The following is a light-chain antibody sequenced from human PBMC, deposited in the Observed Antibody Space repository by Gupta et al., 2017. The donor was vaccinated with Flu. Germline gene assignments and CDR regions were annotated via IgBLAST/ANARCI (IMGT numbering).Light chain of an antibody. Sequence: PSTLSASVGDRVTITCRASQSISSWLAWYQQKPGKAPKLLIYKASSLESGVPSRFSGSGSGTEFTLTISSLQPDDFATYYCHQDNSYPWTFGQGTKVEIK. J-gene: IGKJ1*01. V-gene: IGKV1-5*03. CDR1: QSISSW. CDR2: KAS. CDR3: HQDNSYPWT.